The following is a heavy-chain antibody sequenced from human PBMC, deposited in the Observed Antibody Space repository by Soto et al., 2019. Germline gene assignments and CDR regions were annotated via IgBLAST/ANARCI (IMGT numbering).Heavy chain of an antibody. CDR1: GGTFSSYA. V-gene: IGHV1-69*13. Sequence: SVKVSCKASGGTFSSYAISWVRQAPGQGLEWMGGIIPIFGTANYAQKFQGRVTITADESTSTAYMELSSLRSEDTAVYYCARDGYCSSTSCYGYGMDVWGQGTTVTVSS. J-gene: IGHJ6*02. CDR3: ARDGYCSSTSCYGYGMDV. CDR2: IIPIFGTA. D-gene: IGHD2-2*03.